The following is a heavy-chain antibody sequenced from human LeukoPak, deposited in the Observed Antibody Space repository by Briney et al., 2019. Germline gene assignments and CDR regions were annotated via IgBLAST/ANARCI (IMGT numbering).Heavy chain of an antibody. D-gene: IGHD2-2*01. J-gene: IGHJ6*03. CDR1: GGSISSYY. CDR2: IYYSGST. CDR3: ARCDADIVVVPAALSYYYYYMDV. V-gene: IGHV4-59*08. Sequence: SETLSLTCTVSGGSISSYYWSWIRQPPGKGLEWIWYIYYSGSTNYNPSLKSRVPISVDTSKNQFSLKLSSVTAAETAVYYCARCDADIVVVPAALSYYYYYMDVWGKGTTVTVSS.